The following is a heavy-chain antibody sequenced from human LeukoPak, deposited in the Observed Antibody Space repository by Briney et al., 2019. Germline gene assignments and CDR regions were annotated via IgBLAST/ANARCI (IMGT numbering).Heavy chain of an antibody. CDR3: ARSGWRYYFDY. J-gene: IGHJ4*02. CDR2: INNDGGT. D-gene: IGHD5-24*01. CDR1: GFTLSSYW. V-gene: IGHV3-74*03. Sequence: GGSLRLSCAASGFTLSSYWMHWVRQDPGKGLVWVSRINNDGGTTYADPVKGRFTISRDNAKNTLYLQMNSLRVEDTAIYYCARSGWRYYFDYWGQGTLVSVSS.